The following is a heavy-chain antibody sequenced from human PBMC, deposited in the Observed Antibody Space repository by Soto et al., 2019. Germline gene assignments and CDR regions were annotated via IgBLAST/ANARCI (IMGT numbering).Heavy chain of an antibody. CDR2: INPSGGST. Sequence: QVQLVQSGAEVKKPGASVKVSCKASGYTFTSYYMHWVRQAPGQGLEWMGIINPSGGSTSYAQKFQGRVTMTRDTSTSTVYMELSRLRSEDTAVYYCASPASDSSGYYYFDYWGQGTLVTVSS. CDR1: GYTFTSYY. J-gene: IGHJ4*02. CDR3: ASPASDSSGYYYFDY. V-gene: IGHV1-46*01. D-gene: IGHD3-22*01.